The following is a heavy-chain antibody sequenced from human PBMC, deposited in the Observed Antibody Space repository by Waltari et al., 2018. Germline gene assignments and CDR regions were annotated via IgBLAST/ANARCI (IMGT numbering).Heavy chain of an antibody. CDR1: GGSISSGDYY. J-gene: IGHJ4*02. V-gene: IGHV4-30-4*08. CDR3: ARGGEMATFLDY. D-gene: IGHD5-12*01. CDR2: IYYSGST. Sequence: QVQLQESGPGLVKPSQTLSLTCTVAGGSISSGDYYWRWLRQPPGKGLEWIGYIYYSGSTYYNPSLKSRVTISVDTSKNQFSLKLSSVTAADTAVYYCARGGEMATFLDYWGQGTLVTVSS.